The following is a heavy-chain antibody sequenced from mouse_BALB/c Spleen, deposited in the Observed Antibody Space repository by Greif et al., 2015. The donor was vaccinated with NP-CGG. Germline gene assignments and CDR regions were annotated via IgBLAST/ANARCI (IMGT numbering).Heavy chain of an antibody. J-gene: IGHJ4*01. CDR2: IRNKANGYTT. D-gene: IGHD1-1*01. Sequence: VQLKQSGGGLVQPGGSLRLSCATSGFTLTDYYMSWVRQPPGKALEWLGFIRNKANGYTTEYSASVKGRFTISRDNSQSIRYLQMNTLRAEDSDTYYCARDGVEGAMDYWGQGTSVTVSS. CDR3: ARDGVEGAMDY. V-gene: IGHV7-3*02. CDR1: GFTLTDYY.